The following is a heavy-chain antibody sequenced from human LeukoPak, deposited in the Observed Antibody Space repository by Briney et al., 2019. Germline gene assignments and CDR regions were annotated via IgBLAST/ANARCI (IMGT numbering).Heavy chain of an antibody. CDR2: TSSSDAGT. CDR1: GFPLSSYA. D-gene: IGHD2-21*01. J-gene: IGHJ4*02. V-gene: IGHV3-23*01. Sequence: GSLRLSCAASGFPLSSYAMSWVRQTPGKGLEWVSATSSSDAGTYYADSVRGRFTISRDNSKNTLYLQMNSLRVDDAAVYYCARAPVTSCRGAYCYPFDYWGQGTLVTVSS. CDR3: ARAPVTSCRGAYCYPFDY.